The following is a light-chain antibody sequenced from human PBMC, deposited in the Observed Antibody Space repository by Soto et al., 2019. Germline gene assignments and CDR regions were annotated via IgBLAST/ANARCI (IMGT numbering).Light chain of an antibody. J-gene: IGKJ2*01. CDR3: QQYDSYPYT. CDR2: DAS. V-gene: IGKV1-5*01. CDR1: QSISSW. Sequence: DIQMTQSPSTLSASVGDRITITCRASQSISSWLAWYQQKPGKAPKLLIYDASSLESGVPSRFSGSGTGTEFNLTISSLQPDDFATYFCQQYDSYPYTFGQGTKVEIK.